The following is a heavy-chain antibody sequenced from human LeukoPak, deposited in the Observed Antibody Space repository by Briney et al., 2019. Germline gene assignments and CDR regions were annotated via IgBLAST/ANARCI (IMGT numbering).Heavy chain of an antibody. CDR3: ARHLRLWQNWFDP. Sequence: GESLKISCKGSGYSFTNYWIGWVRRMPGKGPEWMGIIYPGDSDTRYSPSFQGQVTISADKSISTAYLQWSSLKASDTAMYYCARHLRLWQNWFDPWGQGTLVTVSS. CDR1: GYSFTNYW. D-gene: IGHD5-18*01. CDR2: IYPGDSDT. V-gene: IGHV5-51*01. J-gene: IGHJ5*02.